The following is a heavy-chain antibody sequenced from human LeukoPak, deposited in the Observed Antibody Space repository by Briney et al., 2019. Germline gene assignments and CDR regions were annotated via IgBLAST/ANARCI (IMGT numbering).Heavy chain of an antibody. CDR2: IYHSGST. CDR3: AREGYGDYDPEPSDY. J-gene: IGHJ4*02. D-gene: IGHD4-17*01. V-gene: IGHV4-4*02. Sequence: SGTLSLTCAVSGGSISSSNWWSWVRQPPGKGLEWIGEIYHSGSTYYNPSLKSRVTISVDTSKNQFSLKLSSVTAADTAVYYCAREGYGDYDPEPSDYWGQGTLVTVSS. CDR1: GGSISSSNW.